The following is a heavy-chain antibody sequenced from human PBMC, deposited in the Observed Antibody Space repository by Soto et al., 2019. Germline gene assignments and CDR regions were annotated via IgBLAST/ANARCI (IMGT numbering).Heavy chain of an antibody. J-gene: IGHJ4*02. CDR3: XXXXXXXXINY. CDR1: GLSFSDYY. Sequence: QVELVESGGGLVKPGGSLRLSCAASGLSFSDYYMSWIRQAPGKGLEWIAYITSSSSTIYYADSVKGRFTISRNDAKNSLYXXXXXLXXXDTXXXXXXXXXXXXXINYWGQGPLVTVSS. CDR2: ITSSSSTI. V-gene: IGHV3-11*01.